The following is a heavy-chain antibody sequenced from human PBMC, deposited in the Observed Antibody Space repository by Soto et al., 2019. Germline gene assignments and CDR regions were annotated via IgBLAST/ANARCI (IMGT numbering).Heavy chain of an antibody. J-gene: IGHJ4*02. V-gene: IGHV1-69*01. CDR3: ASQTTVTTGSNVH. D-gene: IGHD4-17*01. CDR1: GGTFSSYA. Sequence: QVQLVQSGAEVKKPGSSVKVSCKASGGTFSSYAISWVRQAPGQGLEWMGGIIPIFGTANYAQKFQGRVTITADESASTADMELSSLRAEDTAVYYWASQTTVTTGSNVHWGQGTLVTVSS. CDR2: IIPIFGTA.